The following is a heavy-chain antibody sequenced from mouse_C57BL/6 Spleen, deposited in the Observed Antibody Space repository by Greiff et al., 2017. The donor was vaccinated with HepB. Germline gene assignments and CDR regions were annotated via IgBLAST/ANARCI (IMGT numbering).Heavy chain of an antibody. CDR2: IRNKANGYTT. Sequence: EVKLVESGGGLVQPGGSLSLSCAASGFTFTDYYMSWVRQPPGKALEWLGFIRNKANGYTTEYSASVKGRFTISRDNSQSILYLQMNALRAEDSATYYCARSVLRSFDYWGQGTTLTVSS. J-gene: IGHJ2*01. D-gene: IGHD1-1*01. CDR3: ARSVLRSFDY. CDR1: GFTFTDYY. V-gene: IGHV7-3*01.